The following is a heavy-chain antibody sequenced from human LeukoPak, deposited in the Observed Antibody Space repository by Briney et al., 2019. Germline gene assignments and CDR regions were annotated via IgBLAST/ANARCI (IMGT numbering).Heavy chain of an antibody. J-gene: IGHJ4*02. CDR3: ARESGYAVGDF. CDR2: IYNDGRT. V-gene: IGHV3-53*01. Sequence: PGGSLRLSCEASGFSVRSYFMSWFRQAPGKGLEWASVIYNDGRTYYADSVKGRFIISKDSSKNTLYLQMHNLRADDTAVYFCARESGYAVGDFWGQGTLVTVSS. CDR1: GFSVRSYF. D-gene: IGHD5-12*01.